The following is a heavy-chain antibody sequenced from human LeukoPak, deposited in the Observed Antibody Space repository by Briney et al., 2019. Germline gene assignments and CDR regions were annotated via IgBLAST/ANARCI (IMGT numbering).Heavy chain of an antibody. V-gene: IGHV1-18*01. J-gene: IGHJ4*02. CDR1: GYTFTSYG. D-gene: IGHD3-10*01. CDR2: ISAYNGNT. CDR3: ARPTGAFGYGSGSTPPGY. Sequence: ASVKVSCNASGYTFTSYGISWVRQAPGQGLEWMGWISAYNGNTNYAQKLQGRVTMTTDTSTSTAYMELRSLGSDDTAVYYCARPTGAFGYGSGSTPPGYWGQGTLVTVSS.